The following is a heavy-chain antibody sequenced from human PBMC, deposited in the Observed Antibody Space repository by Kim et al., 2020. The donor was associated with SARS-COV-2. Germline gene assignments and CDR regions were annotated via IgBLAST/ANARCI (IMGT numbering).Heavy chain of an antibody. Sequence: PSLKSRVTMSVDASKNQFSLQLRLVTAADTAVYFCARDRGPTTYYYYMDVWGRGATVTVSS. J-gene: IGHJ6*03. V-gene: IGHV4-4*07. D-gene: IGHD1-1*01. CDR3: ARDRGPTTYYYYMDV.